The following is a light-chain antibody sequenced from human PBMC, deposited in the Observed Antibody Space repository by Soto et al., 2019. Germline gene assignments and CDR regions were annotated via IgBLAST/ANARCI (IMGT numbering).Light chain of an antibody. Sequence: EIVLTQSPATLSLSPGEPATLSCRASRSVSNYLAWYQQKPGQAPRLLIYDASSRPTDIPARFSGSGSGTDFTLTISSLEPEDFALYYCQQRSNWPITFGQRTRPEIK. J-gene: IGKJ5*01. CDR3: QQRSNWPIT. V-gene: IGKV3-11*01. CDR2: DAS. CDR1: RSVSNY.